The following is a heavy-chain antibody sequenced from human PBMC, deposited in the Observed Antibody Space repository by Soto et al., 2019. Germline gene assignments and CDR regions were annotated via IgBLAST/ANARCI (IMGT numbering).Heavy chain of an antibody. J-gene: IGHJ4*02. CDR2: ISYGGGTT. D-gene: IGHD3-22*01. CDR1: GFTFSSFA. CDR3: AKNPGYYYDSTGYHFDY. Sequence: GGSLRLSCAASGFTFSSFAMSWVRQAPGKGLEWVSAISYGGGTTYYADSVKGRFTISRDNSKNTLYLQMNSLRAEDTAVYYCAKNPGYYYDSTGYHFDYWGQGTLVTVSS. V-gene: IGHV3-23*01.